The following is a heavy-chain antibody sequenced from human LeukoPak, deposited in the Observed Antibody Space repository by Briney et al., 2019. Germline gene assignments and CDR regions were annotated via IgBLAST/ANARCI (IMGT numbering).Heavy chain of an antibody. CDR2: IRYDGSNK. Sequence: SGGSLRLSCAASGFTFSSYGMHWVRQAPGKELEGVAFIRYDGSNKYYADSVKGRFTISRDNSKNTLYLQMNSLRAEDTAVYYCATSRYYYDSSGYPEYFQHWGQGTLVTVSS. V-gene: IGHV3-30*02. J-gene: IGHJ1*01. CDR1: GFTFSSYG. CDR3: ATSRYYYDSSGYPEYFQH. D-gene: IGHD3-22*01.